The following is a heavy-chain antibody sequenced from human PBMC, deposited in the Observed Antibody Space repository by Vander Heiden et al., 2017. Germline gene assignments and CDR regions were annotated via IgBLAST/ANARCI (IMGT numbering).Heavy chain of an antibody. D-gene: IGHD3-22*01. Sequence: QVQLVESGGGVVQPRRSLRPSCAASGFTFSSYGMPWVRQAPGKGLEWVAVIWDDGSNKYYADSVKGRFTNSRDNSKNTLYLQMNSLRAEDTAVYYCARDWGAYDSSGYPYNWFDPWGQGTLVTVSS. CDR2: IWDDGSNK. V-gene: IGHV3-33*01. CDR3: ARDWGAYDSSGYPYNWFDP. J-gene: IGHJ5*02. CDR1: GFTFSSYG.